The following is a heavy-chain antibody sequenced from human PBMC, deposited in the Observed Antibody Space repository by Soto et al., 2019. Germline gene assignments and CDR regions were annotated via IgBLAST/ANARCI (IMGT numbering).Heavy chain of an antibody. CDR3: ASQRWLPYYYYGMDV. D-gene: IGHD5-12*01. CDR2: INPNSGGT. CDR1: GYTFTGYY. Sequence: AASVKVSCKASGYTFTGYYMHWVRQAPGQGLEWMGWINPNSGGTNYAQKFQGRVTMTRDTSISTAYMELSRLRSDDTAVYYCASQRWLPYYYYGMDVWGQGTTVTVSS. V-gene: IGHV1-2*02. J-gene: IGHJ6*02.